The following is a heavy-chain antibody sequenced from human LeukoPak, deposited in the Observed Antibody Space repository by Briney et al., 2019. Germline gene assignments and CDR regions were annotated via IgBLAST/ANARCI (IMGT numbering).Heavy chain of an antibody. J-gene: IGHJ5*02. CDR2: IYYSGST. Sequence: SETLSLTCAVSGGSISSSSSNCWTWVRQPPGKGLEWIGEIYYSGSTYYNPSLKSRVTISLDTSKNQFSLKLSSVTAADTAVYYCARGSRILNWFDPWGQGTLVTVSS. V-gene: IGHV4-31*11. D-gene: IGHD6-13*01. CDR3: ARGSRILNWFDP. CDR1: GGSISSSSSNC.